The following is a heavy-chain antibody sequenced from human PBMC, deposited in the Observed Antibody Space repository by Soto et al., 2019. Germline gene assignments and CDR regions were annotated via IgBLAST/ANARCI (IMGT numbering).Heavy chain of an antibody. Sequence: QVQLQQWGAGLLKPSETLSLTCAVYGQSFSGHTWSWIRQSPGKGLEWIGEISQSGSTYYIPSLKTRVTISADTSKNQFSLTLNSVTAADTGVFYCARGSGIAVIPGELEDVHYDYWGQGTLVSVSS. CDR3: ARGSGIAVIPGELEDVHYDY. CDR2: ISQSGST. CDR1: GQSFSGHT. V-gene: IGHV4-34*01. J-gene: IGHJ4*02. D-gene: IGHD2-2*01.